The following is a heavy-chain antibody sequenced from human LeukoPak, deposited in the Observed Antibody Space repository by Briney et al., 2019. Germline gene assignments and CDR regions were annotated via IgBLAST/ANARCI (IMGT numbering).Heavy chain of an antibody. Sequence: GGSLRLSCEASGFTFSNFRMHWVRQASGKGLVWVSRISADGSDAVYADSVKGRFTMSRDNAKNTVHLQMNNLRAEDTAVYYCARDRPHNWFDPWGQGTLVTVSS. J-gene: IGHJ5*02. CDR1: GFTFSNFR. CDR2: ISADGSDA. V-gene: IGHV3-74*01. CDR3: ARDRPHNWFDP.